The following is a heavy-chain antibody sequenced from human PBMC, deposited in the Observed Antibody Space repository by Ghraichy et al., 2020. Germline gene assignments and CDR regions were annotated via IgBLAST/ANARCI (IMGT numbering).Heavy chain of an antibody. CDR1: GFTFKNYW. D-gene: IGHD2-15*01. J-gene: IGHJ4*02. V-gene: IGHV3-74*01. CDR3: AREYCSGGRCFFGTGGSHFDF. CDR2: IKSDGSST. Sequence: GGSLRLSCAASGFTFKNYWMHWVRQAPGKGLVWVSRIKSDGSSTIYADSVKGRFTISRDNAKNTLYLQMNSLRAEDTGVYYCAREYCSGGRCFFGTGGSHFDFWGQGTLVTVSS.